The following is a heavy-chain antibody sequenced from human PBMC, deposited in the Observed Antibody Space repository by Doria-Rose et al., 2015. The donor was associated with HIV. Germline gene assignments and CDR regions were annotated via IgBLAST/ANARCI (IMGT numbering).Heavy chain of an antibody. CDR3: ARIKSSRWYHKYYFDF. D-gene: IGHD6-13*01. J-gene: IGHJ4*02. Sequence: EPGPVLVKPTETLTLTCTVSGVSLSSPGMGVSWIRQPPGKALEWLANIFSDDERSYKTSLKSKLTISRGTSKRQVVLTMTDMDPVDTATYYCARIKSSRWYHKYYFDFRGQGTLVIVSA. CDR2: IFSDDER. CDR1: GVSLSSPGMG. V-gene: IGHV2-26*01.